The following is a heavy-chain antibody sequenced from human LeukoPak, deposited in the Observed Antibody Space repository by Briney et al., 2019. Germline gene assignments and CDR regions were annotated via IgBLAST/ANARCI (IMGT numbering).Heavy chain of an antibody. CDR3: ARARGYCSGGSCYPLFDY. V-gene: IGHV4-34*01. Sequence: SETLSLTCAVYGGSFSGYYWSWIRQPPGKGLEWIGEINHSGSTNYNPSLKSRVTISVDTSKNQFSLKLSSVTAADTAVYYCARARGYCSGGSCYPLFDYWGQGTLVTVSS. D-gene: IGHD2-15*01. J-gene: IGHJ4*02. CDR1: GGSFSGYY. CDR2: INHSGST.